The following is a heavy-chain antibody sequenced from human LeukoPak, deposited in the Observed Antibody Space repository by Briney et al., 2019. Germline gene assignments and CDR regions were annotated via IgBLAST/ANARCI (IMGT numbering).Heavy chain of an antibody. CDR2: INSDGSST. J-gene: IGHJ4*02. CDR1: GFTFSSYW. Sequence: PGGSLRLSCAASGFTFSSYWMHWVRQAPGKGLVWVSRINSDGSSTSYADSVKGRFTISRDNAKNSLYLQMNSLRAEDAAVYYCASSGDYYMGYWGQGTLVTVSS. CDR3: ASSGDYYMGY. D-gene: IGHD1-26*01. V-gene: IGHV3-74*01.